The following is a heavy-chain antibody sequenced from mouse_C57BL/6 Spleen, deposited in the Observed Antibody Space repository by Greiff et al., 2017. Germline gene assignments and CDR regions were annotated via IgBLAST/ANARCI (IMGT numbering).Heavy chain of an antibody. J-gene: IGHJ2*01. Sequence: EVQLQQSGPELVKPGASVKISCKASGYTFTDYYMNWVKQSHGKSLEWIGDINPNNGGTSYNQKFKGKATLTVDKSSSTAYMELRSLTSEDSAVDYGERGIFYYGPYYFDYWGQGTTLTVSS. CDR1: GYTFTDYY. CDR2: INPNNGGT. CDR3: ERGIFYYGPYYFDY. V-gene: IGHV1-26*01. D-gene: IGHD1-1*01.